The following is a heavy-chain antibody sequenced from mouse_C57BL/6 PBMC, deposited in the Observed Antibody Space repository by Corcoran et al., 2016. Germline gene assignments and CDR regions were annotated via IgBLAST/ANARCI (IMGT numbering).Heavy chain of an antibody. V-gene: IGHV1-26*01. CDR2: INPNNGGT. CDR1: GYTFTDYY. J-gene: IGHJ3*01. CDR3: AEDSY. Sequence: EVQLQQSGPELVKPGASVKISCKASGYTFTDYYMNWVKQSHGKSLEWSGDINPNNGGTSYNQKFKGKATLTVDKSSSTAYMELRSLTSEDSAVYYWAEDSYWGQGTLVTVSA.